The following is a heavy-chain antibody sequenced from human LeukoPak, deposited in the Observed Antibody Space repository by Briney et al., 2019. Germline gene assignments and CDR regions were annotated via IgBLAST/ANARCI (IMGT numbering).Heavy chain of an antibody. D-gene: IGHD2-15*01. J-gene: IGHJ3*02. CDR3: VREGCSGGSCTYDPFDI. V-gene: IGHV3-30-3*01. CDR2: MSVNGVNK. Sequence: PGGALRLSCVGSGFSFSAYSIHWVRRVPGKGLEGVAFMSVNGVNKYYADSVRARFTVSSDISKNTQFLQMNSLRFEDPAVYLCVREGCSGGSCTYDPFDIWGHGTMVTVST. CDR1: GFSFSAYS.